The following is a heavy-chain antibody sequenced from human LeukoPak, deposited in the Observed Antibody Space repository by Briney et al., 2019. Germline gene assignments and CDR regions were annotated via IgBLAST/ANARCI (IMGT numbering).Heavy chain of an antibody. J-gene: IGHJ4*02. CDR3: ARRGYDSRGYHFYFDY. CDR2: IYPGTSDT. Sequence: GESLKISCKASGYSFTNYWIGWVRQMPGKGLEWMGIIYPGTSDTKYSPSLQGQVTVSADKSISTAYLQWSSLKASDTAMYYCARRGYDSRGYHFYFDYWGQGTLVTASS. D-gene: IGHD3-22*01. CDR1: GYSFTNYW. V-gene: IGHV5-51*01.